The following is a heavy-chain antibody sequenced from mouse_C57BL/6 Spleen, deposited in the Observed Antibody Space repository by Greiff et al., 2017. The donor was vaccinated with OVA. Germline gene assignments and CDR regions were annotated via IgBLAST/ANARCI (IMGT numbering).Heavy chain of an antibody. D-gene: IGHD2-2*01. CDR2: ISDGGSYT. CDR3: ARGEVTSYFDY. J-gene: IGHJ2*01. CDR1: GFTFSSYA. Sequence: EVQLVESGGGLVKPGGSLKLSCAASGFTFSSYAMSWVRQTPEKRLEWVATISDGGSYTYYPDNVKGRFTISRDNAKNNLYLQMSHLKSEDTAMYYCARGEVTSYFDYWGQGTTLTVSS. V-gene: IGHV5-4*01.